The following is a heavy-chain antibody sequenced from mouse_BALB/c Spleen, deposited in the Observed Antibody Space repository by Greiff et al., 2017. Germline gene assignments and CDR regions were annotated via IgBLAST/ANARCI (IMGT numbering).Heavy chain of an antibody. CDR1: GYTFTSYW. CDR3: ARRGGGDYCDY. J-gene: IGHJ2*01. CDR2: IFPGTGTT. V-gene: IGHV1S132*01. Sequence: QVQLQQSGAELVKPGASVKLSCKTSGYTFTSYWIQWVKQRPGQGLGWIGEIFPGTGTTYYNEKFKGKATLTIDTSSSTAYMQLSSLTSEDSAVYFCARRGGGDYCDYWGQGTTLTVSS. D-gene: IGHD1-1*02.